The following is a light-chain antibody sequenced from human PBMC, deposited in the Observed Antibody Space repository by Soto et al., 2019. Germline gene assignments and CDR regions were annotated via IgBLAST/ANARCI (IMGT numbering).Light chain of an antibody. Sequence: EIVLTQFPGTLSLSPGERATLSCRASQSLHSNFLVWYQQKPGQAPRLLISSASRRATGIPDRFSGSGSGTDFTLTISRLDPEDFAVYYCHQSGISPLTLGPWTRVDVK. CDR1: QSLHSNF. V-gene: IGKV3-20*01. CDR3: HQSGISPLT. CDR2: SAS. J-gene: IGKJ3*01.